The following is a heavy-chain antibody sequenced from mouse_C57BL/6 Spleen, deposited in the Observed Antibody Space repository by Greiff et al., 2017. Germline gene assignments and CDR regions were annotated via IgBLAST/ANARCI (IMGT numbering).Heavy chain of an antibody. CDR2: IYPGDGDT. V-gene: IGHV1-80*01. D-gene: IGHD2-1*01. Sequence: QVQLKESGAELVKPGASVKISCKASGYAFSSYWMNWVKQRPGKGLEWIGQIYPGDGDTNYNGKFKGKATLTADKSSSTAYMQLSSLTSEDSAVYFCARSGLLWMDYWGQGTSVTVSS. CDR3: ARSGLLWMDY. J-gene: IGHJ4*01. CDR1: GYAFSSYW.